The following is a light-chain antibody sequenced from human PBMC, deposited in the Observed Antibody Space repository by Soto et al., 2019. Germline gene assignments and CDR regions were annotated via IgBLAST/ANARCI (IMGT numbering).Light chain of an antibody. CDR3: QQRFTWPLT. CDR1: QGISSF. V-gene: IGKV3D-11*01. CDR2: DAS. Sequence: EIVLTQSPATLSLSPGERATLSCRASQGISSFLIWYQQKSGQPPRLLIYDASNRATGIPARFSGSGSGTDFTLTVSSLEPEDFAVYYCQQRFTWPLTFGGGTKVEIK. J-gene: IGKJ4*01.